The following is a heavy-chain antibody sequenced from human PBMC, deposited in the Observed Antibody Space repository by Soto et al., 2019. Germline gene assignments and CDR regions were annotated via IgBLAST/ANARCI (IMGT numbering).Heavy chain of an antibody. V-gene: IGHV3-15*01. D-gene: IGHD6-13*01. CDR2: IKSKTDGGTT. Sequence: GGSLRLSCAASGFTFSNAWMSWVRQAPGKGLEWVGRIKSKTDGGTTDYAAPVKGRFTISRDDSKNTLYLQMNSLKTEDTAAYYCTTDPEPPVLIAAAGNFDYWGQGTLVTVSS. CDR1: GFTFSNAW. J-gene: IGHJ4*02. CDR3: TTDPEPPVLIAAAGNFDY.